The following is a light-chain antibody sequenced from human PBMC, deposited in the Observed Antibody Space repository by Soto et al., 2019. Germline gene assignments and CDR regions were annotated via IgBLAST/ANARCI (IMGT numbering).Light chain of an antibody. CDR2: GAS. Sequence: EIVLTQSPGTLSLSPGERATLSCRASQSVSSSYLAWYQQKPGQAPRLLIYGASSRATGIPDRFSGSGSGTDFTLIISRLEPEAFAVYYCQQYGSSPPRTFGQGTKVEIK. CDR3: QQYGSSPPRT. V-gene: IGKV3-20*01. J-gene: IGKJ1*01. CDR1: QSVSSSY.